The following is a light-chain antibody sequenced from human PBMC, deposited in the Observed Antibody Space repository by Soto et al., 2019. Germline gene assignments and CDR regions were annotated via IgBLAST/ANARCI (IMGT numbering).Light chain of an antibody. Sequence: QSVLTQPASVSGSPGQSITISCTGTSSDVGGYNYVSWYQHHPGKDPKLIIYDVTNRPSGVSNPFSGSKSGNTASLTISGLQPEDEPDYYCSSYTTSNTRQIVFGTGTKVTVL. J-gene: IGLJ1*01. CDR2: DVT. V-gene: IGLV2-14*03. CDR3: SSYTTSNTRQIV. CDR1: SSDVGGYNY.